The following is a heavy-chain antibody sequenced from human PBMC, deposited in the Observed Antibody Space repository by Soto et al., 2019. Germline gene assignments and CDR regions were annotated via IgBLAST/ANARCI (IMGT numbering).Heavy chain of an antibody. CDR1: GFTFSSYA. CDR2: ISGSGGST. CDR3: AKDTNEYSSSSWFDP. D-gene: IGHD6-6*01. V-gene: IGHV3-23*01. Sequence: PGGSLRLSCAASGFTFSSYAMSWVRQAPGKGLEWVSAISGSGGSTYYADSVKGRFTISRDNSKNTLYLQMNSLRAEDTAVYYCAKDTNEYSSSSWFDPWGQGTLVTVSS. J-gene: IGHJ5*02.